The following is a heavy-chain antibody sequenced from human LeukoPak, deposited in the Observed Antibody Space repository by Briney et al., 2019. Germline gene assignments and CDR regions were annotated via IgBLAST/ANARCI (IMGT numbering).Heavy chain of an antibody. D-gene: IGHD3-22*01. V-gene: IGHV3-11*01. CDR3: ARHFYYDSSGYYLRPFDF. Sequence: GGSLRLSCAASGLTFSDYYMSWIRQAPGKGLEWVSYISSSGSTIYYADSVKGRFTISRDNSENTLYLQMNSLRAEDTAVYYCARHFYYDSSGYYLRPFDFWGQGTLVTVSS. J-gene: IGHJ4*02. CDR2: ISSSGSTI. CDR1: GLTFSDYY.